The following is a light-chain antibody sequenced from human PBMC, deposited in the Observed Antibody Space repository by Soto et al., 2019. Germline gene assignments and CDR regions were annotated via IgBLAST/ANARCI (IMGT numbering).Light chain of an antibody. CDR2: DAS. J-gene: IGKJ1*01. CDR1: QSVSSSY. Sequence: EIVLTQSPATLSLSPGERATLSCRASQSVSSSYLAWYQQKPGQAPRLLIYDASSRATGIPARFSGSGSGTEFTLTINSLQSEDFAVYYCQQYNNWPRTFGQGTKVDIK. CDR3: QQYNNWPRT. V-gene: IGKV3-15*01.